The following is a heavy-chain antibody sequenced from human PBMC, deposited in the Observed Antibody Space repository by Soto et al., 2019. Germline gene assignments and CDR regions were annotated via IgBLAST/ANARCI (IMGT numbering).Heavy chain of an antibody. D-gene: IGHD2-2*01. J-gene: IGHJ6*02. CDR3: ARDHCSSTSCYYYYGMDV. V-gene: IGHV3-33*01. CDR2: IWYDGSNK. CDR1: GFTFSSYG. Sequence: QVQLVESGGGVVQPGRSLRLSCAASGFTFSSYGMHWVRQAPGKGLEWVAVIWYDGSNKYYADSVKGRFTISRDNSKNTLYLQMNSLRAEDTAVYYCARDHCSSTSCYYYYGMDVWGQLTTVTVSS.